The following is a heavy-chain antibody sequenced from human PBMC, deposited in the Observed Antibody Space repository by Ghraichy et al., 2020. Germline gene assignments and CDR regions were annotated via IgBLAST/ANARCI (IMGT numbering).Heavy chain of an antibody. V-gene: IGHV3-23*01. CDR1: GFTFSSYT. CDR2: ISGSGGNT. Sequence: GGSLRLSCVAFGFTFSSYTMSWVRQAPGKGLEWVSEISGSGGNTFYADSVKGRFSISRDKSKNTLYLQMNSLRADDTAVYYCAKDRLTEGYYYYYGMDVWGQGTTVTVSS. J-gene: IGHJ6*02. CDR3: AKDRLTEGYYYYYGMDV. D-gene: IGHD2-21*02.